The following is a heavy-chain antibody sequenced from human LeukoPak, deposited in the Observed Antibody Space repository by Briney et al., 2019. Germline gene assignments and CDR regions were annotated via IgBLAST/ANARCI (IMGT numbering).Heavy chain of an antibody. CDR3: ARAGGGWSFDY. Sequence: GSSVKVSCKASGGIFSTYAISWVRQAPGQGLEWMGRIITIHGIANKGQMCQGRVTITANKSTSTAYMELSSMGSEDTAVYYGARAGGGWSFDYLGQGTLVTVSS. CDR2: IITIHGIA. V-gene: IGHV1-69*04. J-gene: IGHJ4*02. CDR1: GGIFSTYA. D-gene: IGHD6-19*01.